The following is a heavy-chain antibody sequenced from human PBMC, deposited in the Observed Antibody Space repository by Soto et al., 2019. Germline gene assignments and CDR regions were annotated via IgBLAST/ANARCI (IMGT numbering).Heavy chain of an antibody. J-gene: IGHJ6*02. D-gene: IGHD2-8*01. V-gene: IGHV1-2*02. Sequence: DSVKVSCKASGYTFTAYYMHWVRQAPGQGLEWMGWINPNTGGTKYAPKFQGRVTMTRDTSISTAYMELSSLRSDDTAVYYCARDGWENLSRNGWPDGADVWGQGTTVTVYS. CDR2: INPNTGGT. CDR3: ARDGWENLSRNGWPDGADV. CDR1: GYTFTAYY.